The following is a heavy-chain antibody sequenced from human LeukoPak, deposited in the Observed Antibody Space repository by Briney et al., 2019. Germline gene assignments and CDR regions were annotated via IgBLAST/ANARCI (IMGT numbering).Heavy chain of an antibody. V-gene: IGHV4-61*01. Sequence: KPSETLSLTCTVSGGPVSSGSYYWSWIRQPPGKGLEWIGYIYYSGSTNYNPSLKSRVTISVDTSKNQFSLKLSSVTAADTAVYYCARANYDFWSGYFVFRSWFDPWGQGTLVTVSS. CDR2: IYYSGST. CDR1: GGPVSSGSYY. J-gene: IGHJ5*02. CDR3: ARANYDFWSGYFVFRSWFDP. D-gene: IGHD3-3*01.